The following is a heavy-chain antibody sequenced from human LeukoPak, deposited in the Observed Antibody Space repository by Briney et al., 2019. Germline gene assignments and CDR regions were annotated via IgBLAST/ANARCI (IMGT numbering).Heavy chain of an antibody. CDR1: RFTFSDHY. CDR3: ARVGDYYDTRDFSSDAFDI. D-gene: IGHD3-22*01. J-gene: IGHJ3*02. Sequence: TGGSLRLSCAASRFTFSDHYMDWVRQAPGKGLEWVARIRTRAKGYTSLYAPSVRDRFSISRDDSTNSVYLQMNSLKTEDTAVYFCARVGDYYDTRDFSSDAFDIWGLGTMVTVAS. CDR2: IRTRAKGYTS. V-gene: IGHV3-72*01.